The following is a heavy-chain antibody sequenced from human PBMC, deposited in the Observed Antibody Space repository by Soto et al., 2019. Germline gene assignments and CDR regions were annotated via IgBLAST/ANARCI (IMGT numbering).Heavy chain of an antibody. D-gene: IGHD1-26*01. V-gene: IGHV2-5*01. Sequence: QVTLKESGPTLVKPTQTLTLTCTFSGFSLKTSGVGVGWIRQPPGKAPEWLALIYWTNDSPYSSSLLNRLTITKDTSKNQVVLTMTNMDPVDTATYYCAHRSNVFSDTVAEFDYWGQGTLVTVSS. J-gene: IGHJ4*02. CDR1: GFSLKTSGVG. CDR2: IYWTNDS. CDR3: AHRSNVFSDTVAEFDY.